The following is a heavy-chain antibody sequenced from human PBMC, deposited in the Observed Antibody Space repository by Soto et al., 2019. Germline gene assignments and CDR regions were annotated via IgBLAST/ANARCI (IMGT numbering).Heavy chain of an antibody. J-gene: IGHJ3*02. V-gene: IGHV4-4*07. CDR3: ARGGRDGFDI. CDR2: VYISGST. CDR1: GGSISTYY. Sequence: QVQLQESGPGLVKPSETQSLTCTVSGGSISTYYWNWIRQSAGKGLEWIGRVYISGSTNYHPSLKSRVAMSVDTSNNQFSLKVTSVTAADTAVYYCARGGRDGFDIWGQGTMVTVSS.